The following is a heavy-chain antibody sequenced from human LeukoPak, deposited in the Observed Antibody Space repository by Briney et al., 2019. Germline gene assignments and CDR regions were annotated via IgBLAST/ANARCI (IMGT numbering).Heavy chain of an antibody. V-gene: IGHV4-59*12. CDR2: IHNSGST. CDR1: GDSISTNY. CDR3: ARASYYYYMDV. Sequence: SETLSLTCTVSGDSISTNYWSWIRQPPGKGLEWIGHIHNSGSTNYNPSLKSRVTMSVDTSKNQFSLKLSSVTAADTAVYYCARASYYYYMDVWGKGTTVTVSS. J-gene: IGHJ6*03.